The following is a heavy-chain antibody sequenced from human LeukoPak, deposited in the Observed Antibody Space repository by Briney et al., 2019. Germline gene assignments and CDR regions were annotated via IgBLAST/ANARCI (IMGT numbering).Heavy chain of an antibody. D-gene: IGHD6-13*01. CDR3: ARLSYSSSWYNIGVFNWFDP. J-gene: IGHJ5*02. CDR2: ISYSGST. V-gene: IGHV4-59*01. CDR1: GDSISSYY. Sequence: SETLSLTCSVSGDSISSYYWSWIRQPPGKRLEWIAYISYSGSTNYNPSLKSRVTISVDTSKNQFSLKLSSVTAADTAVYYCARLSYSSSWYNIGVFNWFDPWGQGTLVTVSS.